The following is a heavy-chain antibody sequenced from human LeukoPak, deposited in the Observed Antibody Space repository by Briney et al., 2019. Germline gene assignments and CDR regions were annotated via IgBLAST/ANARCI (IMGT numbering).Heavy chain of an antibody. CDR2: ISGNGDIT. D-gene: IGHD2-15*01. CDR1: GLTFSSYS. J-gene: IGHJ4*02. Sequence: GGSLRLSCAASGLTFSSYSMNWVRQAPGKGLEWVSAISGNGDITYYADSVRGRFTISRDNSKNTLFLQMNSLRAEDTAVYYCARVKRDCSGGTCYSYDYWGQGTLVTVSS. CDR3: ARVKRDCSGGTCYSYDY. V-gene: IGHV3-23*01.